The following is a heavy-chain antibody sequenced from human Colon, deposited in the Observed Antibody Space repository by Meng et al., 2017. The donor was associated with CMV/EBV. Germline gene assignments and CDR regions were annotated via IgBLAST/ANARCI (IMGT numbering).Heavy chain of an antibody. Sequence: GESLKISCAASGFTFSSYATSWVRQAPGKGLEWVSAISGSGGSTYYADSVKGRFTLSRDNAQNSVYLQMDSLTAEDTAIYYCARGWPPDYWGQGTLVTVSS. D-gene: IGHD6-13*01. CDR1: GFTFSSYA. CDR3: ARGWPPDY. V-gene: IGHV3-23*01. J-gene: IGHJ4*02. CDR2: ISGSGGST.